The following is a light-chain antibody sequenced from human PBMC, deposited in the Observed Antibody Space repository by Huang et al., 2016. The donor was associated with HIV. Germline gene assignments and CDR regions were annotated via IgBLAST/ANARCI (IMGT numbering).Light chain of an antibody. J-gene: IGKJ3*01. CDR3: QQLKTYPIT. CDR2: AAS. Sequence: IQLTQSPSSLSASVGDRVTITCRASPGIGRYLVWYQQKPGKAPKLLIYAASTLQSGVPSRFSGSGSGTDFTLTISSLQPEDFATYYCQQLKTYPITFGPGTQVDIK. V-gene: IGKV1-9*01. CDR1: PGIGRY.